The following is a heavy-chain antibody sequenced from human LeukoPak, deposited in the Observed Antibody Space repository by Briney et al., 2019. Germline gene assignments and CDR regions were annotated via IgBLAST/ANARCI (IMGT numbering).Heavy chain of an antibody. V-gene: IGHV4-34*01. D-gene: IGHD3-22*01. CDR1: GGSFSGYY. Sequence: SETLSLTCAVYGGSFSGYYWSWIRQPPGKGLEWIGEINHSGSTNYNPSLKSRVTISVDTSKNQFSLKLSSVTAADTAVYYCARGVAYYYDSSGYYYVDWFDPWGQGTLVTVSS. J-gene: IGHJ5*02. CDR2: INHSGST. CDR3: ARGVAYYYDSSGYYYVDWFDP.